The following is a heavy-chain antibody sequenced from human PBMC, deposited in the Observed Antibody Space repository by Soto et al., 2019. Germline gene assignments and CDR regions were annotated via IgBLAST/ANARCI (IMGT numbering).Heavy chain of an antibody. J-gene: IGHJ4*02. V-gene: IGHV4-59*01. CDR2: IRYSGTT. CDR1: AGSISGYY. D-gene: IGHD3-10*01. CDR3: ARVLDSGSHDF. Sequence: SETLSLTCTVSAGSISGYYWSWIRQPPGKGLEWIAYIRYSGTTRYNPSLMSRVTISVDTSKNQFSLRLSSVTAADTAVYYCARVLDSGSHDFWGQGTLVTVSS.